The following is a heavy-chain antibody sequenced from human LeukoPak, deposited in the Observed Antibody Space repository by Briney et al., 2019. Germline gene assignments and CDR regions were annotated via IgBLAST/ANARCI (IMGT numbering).Heavy chain of an antibody. Sequence: NPGGSLRLSCAASEFTFTSYELNWVRQAPGKGLEWVSYISSSGNTISYADSVKGRFTISRDNAKNSLYLQVISLRAEDTAVYYCARGPSIAARYDAFDIWGQGTMVTVSS. CDR1: EFTFTSYE. CDR3: ARGPSIAARYDAFDI. CDR2: ISSSGNTI. V-gene: IGHV3-48*03. D-gene: IGHD6-6*01. J-gene: IGHJ3*02.